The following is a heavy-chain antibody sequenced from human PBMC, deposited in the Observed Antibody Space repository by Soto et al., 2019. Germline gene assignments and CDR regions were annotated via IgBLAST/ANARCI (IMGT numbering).Heavy chain of an antibody. CDR2: INPSGGST. D-gene: IGHD3-22*01. CDR1: GYTFTSYY. V-gene: IGHV1-46*01. J-gene: IGHJ6*02. CDR3: ARTMIVVVMNYYYYGMDV. Sequence: ASVKVSCKASGYTFTSYYMHWVRQAPGQGLEWMGIINPSGGSTSYTQKFQGRVTMTRDTSTSTVYMELSSLRSEDTAVYYCARTMIVVVMNYYYYGMDVWGQGTTVTVSS.